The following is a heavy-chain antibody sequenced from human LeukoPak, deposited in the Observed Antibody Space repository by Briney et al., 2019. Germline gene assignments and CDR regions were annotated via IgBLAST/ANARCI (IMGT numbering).Heavy chain of an antibody. Sequence: PGGSLRLSCAASGFTFSSYGMHWVRQAPGKGLEWVSAFSGSGGSTYYADSVKGQFTISRDNSKNTLFLQMNSLRAEDTAVYYCAKTGSSRFDYWGQGTLVTVSS. CDR1: GFTFSSYG. V-gene: IGHV3-23*01. J-gene: IGHJ4*02. CDR2: FSGSGGST. CDR3: AKTGSSRFDY. D-gene: IGHD3-10*01.